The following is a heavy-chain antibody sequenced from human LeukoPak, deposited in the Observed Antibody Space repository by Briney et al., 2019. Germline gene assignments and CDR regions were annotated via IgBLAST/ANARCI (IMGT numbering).Heavy chain of an antibody. CDR2: ISSSSSTI. V-gene: IGHV3-48*01. D-gene: IGHD6-19*01. Sequence: PGGSLRLSCAASGFTFSSYSMNWVRQAPGKGLEWVSYISSSSSTIYYADSVKGRFTISRDNAKNSLYLQMNSLSAEDTAVYYCARDGYSSGDYWGQGTLVIVSS. CDR3: ARDGYSSGDY. CDR1: GFTFSSYS. J-gene: IGHJ4*02.